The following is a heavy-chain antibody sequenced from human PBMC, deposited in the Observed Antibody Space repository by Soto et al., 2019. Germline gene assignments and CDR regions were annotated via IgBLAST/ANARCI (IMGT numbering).Heavy chain of an antibody. CDR3: ARVPTAVGDYYYYCIDV. CDR1: GGSISSGGYY. D-gene: IGHD3-16*01. Sequence: QVQLQESGPGLVKPSQTLSLTCTVSGGSISSGGYYWSWIRQHPGKGLEWIGYIYYSGSTYYNPYPHSLVTISVDKSQTPVSLKLSSVTAADTAVYYCARVPTAVGDYYYYCIDVWSNGTTVIV. J-gene: IGHJ6*03. V-gene: IGHV4-31*01. CDR2: IYYSGST.